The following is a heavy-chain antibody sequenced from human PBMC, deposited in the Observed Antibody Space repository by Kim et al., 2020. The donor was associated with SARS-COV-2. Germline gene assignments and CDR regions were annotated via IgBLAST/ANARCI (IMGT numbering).Heavy chain of an antibody. CDR3: ARAPSGPEYHFVRDNYYGLDV. CDR1: GYTFSDYF. D-gene: IGHD3-10*02. V-gene: IGHV1-2*02. CDR2: INPETSVT. Sequence: ASVKVSCKASGYTFSDYFLHWVRQAPGQGLEWMGWINPETSVTHFAQQFQDRVTMTSDTSSNTAYMDLRGLRSNDTAVYYCARAPSGPEYHFVRDNYYGLDVWGQGTTVTVSS. J-gene: IGHJ6*02.